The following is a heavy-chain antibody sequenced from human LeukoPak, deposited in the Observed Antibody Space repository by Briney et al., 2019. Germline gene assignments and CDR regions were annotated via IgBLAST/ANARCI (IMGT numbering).Heavy chain of an antibody. CDR1: GFTFSSYA. V-gene: IGHV3-23*01. Sequence: GGSLRLSCAASGFTFSSYAMSWVRQSPGKGLEWVSAISASGGSTYYADSVKGRFTISRDNSQNTLYLQVNSLRAEDTAVYYCAKGLVPAAIRVVDYWGQGTLVTVSS. CDR2: ISASGGST. CDR3: AKGLVPAAIRVVDY. J-gene: IGHJ4*02. D-gene: IGHD2-2*01.